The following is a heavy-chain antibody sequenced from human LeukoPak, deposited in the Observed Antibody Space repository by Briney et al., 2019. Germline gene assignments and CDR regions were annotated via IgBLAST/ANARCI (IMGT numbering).Heavy chain of an antibody. CDR3: VRELVPQAINSGYDSFHI. CDR2: ISSSDGTT. J-gene: IGHJ3*02. Sequence: GGSLRLSCAASGFVFSTYEMDWVRQAPGKGLEWVSYISSSDGTTYYADSVKGRFTISRDNAKNSLSLQMNSLSAEDTAVYYCVRELVPQAINSGYDSFHIWGQGTMVTDSS. CDR1: GFVFSTYE. V-gene: IGHV3-48*03. D-gene: IGHD5-12*01.